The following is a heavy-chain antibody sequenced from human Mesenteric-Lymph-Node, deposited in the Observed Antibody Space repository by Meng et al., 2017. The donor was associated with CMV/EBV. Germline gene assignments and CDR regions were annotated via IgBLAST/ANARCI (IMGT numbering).Heavy chain of an antibody. CDR1: GGSISSSNYY. CDR2: IYYTGSA. Sequence: SETLSLTCPVSGGSISSSNYYWGWVRQPPGKGLEWIVSIYYTGSAYYNPSLQSRVTISVDTSKNQFSLKLSSVTAADTAVYYCARGGRDIVATIRRKYYFDYWGQGTLVTVSS. CDR3: ARGGRDIVATIRRKYYFDY. D-gene: IGHD5-12*01. J-gene: IGHJ4*02. V-gene: IGHV4-39*01.